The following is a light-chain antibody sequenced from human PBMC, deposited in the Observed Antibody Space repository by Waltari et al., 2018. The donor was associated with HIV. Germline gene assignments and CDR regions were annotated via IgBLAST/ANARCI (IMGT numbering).Light chain of an antibody. CDR1: QDISSW. V-gene: IGKV1-12*01. CDR3: QQADRIPIT. CDR2: AAS. Sequence: DIQMTQSPSSVSASVGDRVTITCRASQDISSWLVWYQQKPGKAPKLLIQAASILQSGVPSRFSGSGSGTDFTLTINSLQAGDFATYYFQQADRIPITFGQGTRLEIK. J-gene: IGKJ5*01.